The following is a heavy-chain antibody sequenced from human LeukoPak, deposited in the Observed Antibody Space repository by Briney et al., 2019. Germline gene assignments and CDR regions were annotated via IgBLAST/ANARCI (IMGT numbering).Heavy chain of an antibody. J-gene: IGHJ4*02. Sequence: PSETLSLTCTVSGGSISSYYWSWIRQPPREGLERIGYIYYSGSTNYNPSLKSRVTISVDTSKNQFSLKLSSVTAADTAVYYCARVSRDRGYYFDYWGQGTLVTVSS. D-gene: IGHD2-2*01. CDR2: IYYSGST. CDR3: ARVSRDRGYYFDY. V-gene: IGHV4-59*08. CDR1: GGSISSYY.